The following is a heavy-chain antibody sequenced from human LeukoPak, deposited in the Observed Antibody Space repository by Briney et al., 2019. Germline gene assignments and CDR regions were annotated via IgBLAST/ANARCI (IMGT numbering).Heavy chain of an antibody. CDR1: GYTFTGYY. Sequence: GASVKVSCTASGYTFTGYYMHWVRQAPGQGLEWMGWINPNSGGTNYAQKFQGRVTMTRDTSISTAYMELSRLRSDDTAVYYCATPFQTDDYGDYVVDYWGQGTLVTVSS. V-gene: IGHV1-2*02. CDR2: INPNSGGT. D-gene: IGHD4-17*01. CDR3: ATPFQTDDYGDYVVDY. J-gene: IGHJ4*02.